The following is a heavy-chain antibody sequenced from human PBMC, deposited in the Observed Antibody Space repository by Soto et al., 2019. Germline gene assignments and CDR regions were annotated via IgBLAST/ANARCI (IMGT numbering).Heavy chain of an antibody. CDR1: GDSISSEKW. CDR3: ARGEGQQKRDY. CDR2: IHHSGNS. D-gene: IGHD6-13*01. Sequence: QVQLQESGPGLVKPSGTLSLTCAVSGDSISSEKWWSWVRQPPGKRLEWIGEIHHSGNSNYNPSLKSRVIISVDNSKTQFSLKLSCVSDVDTGVYYCARGEGQQKRDYWGKGTLVTVSS. V-gene: IGHV4-4*02. J-gene: IGHJ4*02.